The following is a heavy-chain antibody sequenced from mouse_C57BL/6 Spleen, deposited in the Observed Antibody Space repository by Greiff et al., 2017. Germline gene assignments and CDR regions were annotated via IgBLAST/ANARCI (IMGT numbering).Heavy chain of an antibody. D-gene: IGHD2-4*01. CDR2: ISDGGSYT. J-gene: IGHJ4*01. V-gene: IGHV5-4*01. CDR3: ARDQDDYDVGGMDY. CDR1: GFTFSSYA. Sequence: EVKLVESGGGLVKPGGSLKLSCAASGFTFSSYAMSWVRQTPEKRLEWVATISDGGSYTYYPDNVKGRFTISRDNAKNNLYLQMSHLKSEDTAMYYCARDQDDYDVGGMDYWGQGTSVTVSS.